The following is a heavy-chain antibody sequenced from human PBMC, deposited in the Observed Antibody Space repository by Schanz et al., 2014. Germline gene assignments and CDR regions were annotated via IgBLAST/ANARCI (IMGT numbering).Heavy chain of an antibody. Sequence: QVHLVQSGAEVKKPGASARVSCKASGYTFTTYAMSWVRQAPGQGLEWVGWISVYTGNTKYGQKVQGRVTMTADTSTNTAYMELRSLRSDDTAVYYCAKAEYDILTDSYSRLDPWGQGTLVTVSS. V-gene: IGHV1-18*01. CDR3: AKAEYDILTDSYSRLDP. J-gene: IGHJ5*02. CDR2: ISVYTGNT. CDR1: GYTFTTYA. D-gene: IGHD3-9*01.